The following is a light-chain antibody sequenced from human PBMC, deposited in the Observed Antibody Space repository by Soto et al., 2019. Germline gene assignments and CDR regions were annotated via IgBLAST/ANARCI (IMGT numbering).Light chain of an antibody. Sequence: EIVMTQSPATLSASPGEIATLSCRASQSVSSNLAWYQQKPGQAPRLLIYGASTRATGIPARFSGSGSGTEFTLTISSLQSEDFAVYYCQLYNNWPRTFGQGTKVEIK. J-gene: IGKJ1*01. CDR2: GAS. V-gene: IGKV3-15*01. CDR3: QLYNNWPRT. CDR1: QSVSSN.